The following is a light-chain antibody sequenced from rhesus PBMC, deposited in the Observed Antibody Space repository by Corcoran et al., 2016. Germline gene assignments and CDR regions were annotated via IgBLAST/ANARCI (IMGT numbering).Light chain of an antibody. J-gene: IGKJ2*01. V-gene: IGKV1-69*01. Sequence: DIQMTQSPSSLSASVGDRVTITFRASQGISNWLAWYQQKPGKAPKLLIYRASNLETGVPSRFSGSGSGTDFTLTISSLQPEDIATYYCQQHNISPYSFGQGTKVEIK. CDR2: RAS. CDR3: QQHNISPYS. CDR1: QGISNW.